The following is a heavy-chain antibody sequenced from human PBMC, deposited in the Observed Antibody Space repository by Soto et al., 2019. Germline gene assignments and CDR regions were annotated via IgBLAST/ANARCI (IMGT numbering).Heavy chain of an antibody. CDR2: INHSGST. D-gene: IGHD6-6*01. Sequence: PSETLSLTCAVYGGSFSGYYWSWIRQPPGKGLEWIGEINHSGSTNYNPSLKSRVTIPVDTSKNQFSLKLSSVTAADTAVYYCARGYSSSSPVYYYGMDVWGQGTTVTVSS. J-gene: IGHJ6*02. CDR1: GGSFSGYY. V-gene: IGHV4-34*01. CDR3: ARGYSSSSPVYYYGMDV.